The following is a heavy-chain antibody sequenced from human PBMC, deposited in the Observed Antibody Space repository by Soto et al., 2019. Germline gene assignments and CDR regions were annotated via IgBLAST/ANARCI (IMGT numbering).Heavy chain of an antibody. Sequence: GGSLRLSCAASGFTFSSYSMNWVRQAPGKGLEWVSSISSSSSYIYYADSVKGRFTISRDNAKNSLYLQMNSLRAEDTAVYYCARDTGFEDYGGNYLRGYLDYWGQGTLVTVSS. CDR3: ARDTGFEDYGGNYLRGYLDY. CDR2: ISSSSSYI. D-gene: IGHD4-17*01. V-gene: IGHV3-21*01. J-gene: IGHJ4*02. CDR1: GFTFSSYS.